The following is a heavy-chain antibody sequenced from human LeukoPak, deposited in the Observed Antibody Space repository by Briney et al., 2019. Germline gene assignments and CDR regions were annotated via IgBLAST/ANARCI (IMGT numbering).Heavy chain of an antibody. J-gene: IGHJ5*02. CDR3: ARFLLSYYYDSSGYYP. CDR1: GFTFSSYW. D-gene: IGHD3-22*01. CDR2: IKQDGSEK. V-gene: IGHV3-7*01. Sequence: PSGGSLRLSCAASGFTFSSYWMSWVRQAPGKGLEWVANIKQDGSEKYYVDSVKGRFTISRDNAKNSLYLQMNSLRAEDTAVYYCARFLLSYYYDSSGYYPWGQGTLVTVSS.